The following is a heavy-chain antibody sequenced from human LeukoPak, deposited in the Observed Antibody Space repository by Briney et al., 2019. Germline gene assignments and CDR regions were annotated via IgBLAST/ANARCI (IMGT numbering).Heavy chain of an antibody. J-gene: IGHJ4*02. D-gene: IGHD1-26*01. CDR2: IYHSGST. Sequence: PSETLSLTCTVSGYSISSGYYWGWIRQPPGKGLEWIGSIYHSGSTYYNPSLKSRVTISVDTSKNQFSLKLSSLTAEDTAVYYWGGVVGATKGSDYWGQGTLVTVSS. V-gene: IGHV4-38-2*02. CDR3: GGVVGATKGSDY. CDR1: GYSISSGYY.